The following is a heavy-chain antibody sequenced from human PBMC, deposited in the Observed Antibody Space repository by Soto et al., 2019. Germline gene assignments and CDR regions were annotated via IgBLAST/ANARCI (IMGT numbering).Heavy chain of an antibody. Sequence: QITLKESGPTLVKPTETLTLTCTFSGFSLSNSGVGVGWIRQPPGKALWWLALIYWDDAKRYSPSLRSRLTITKDDYKNQVVLTMTHMDPVDTGTYYCAHLLGGCSSAGCSPLRFDYWGQGILVTVSS. CDR3: AHLLGGCSSAGCSPLRFDY. CDR1: GFSLSNSGVG. CDR2: IYWDDAK. D-gene: IGHD2-2*01. J-gene: IGHJ4*02. V-gene: IGHV2-5*02.